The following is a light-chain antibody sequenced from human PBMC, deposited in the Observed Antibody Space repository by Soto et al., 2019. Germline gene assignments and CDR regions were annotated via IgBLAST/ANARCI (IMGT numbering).Light chain of an antibody. CDR2: DAS. J-gene: IGKJ1*01. CDR3: QHRSSWWT. CDR1: QSVSSY. Sequence: EIVLTQSPATLSLSPGERATLSCRASQSVSSYLAWYQQKPGQAPRLLIYDASNRATCIPARFSGSGSGTDFTLTISSLEPEDFAVYYCQHRSSWWTFGQGTKVEI. V-gene: IGKV3-11*01.